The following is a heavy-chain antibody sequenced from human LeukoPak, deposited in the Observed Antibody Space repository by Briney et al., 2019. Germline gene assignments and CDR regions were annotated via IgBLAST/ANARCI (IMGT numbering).Heavy chain of an antibody. CDR1: GGSFGGYY. CDR3: ARGRGIASAGTGWLDP. Sequence: SETLSLTCAVYGGSFGGYYWSWIRQPPGKGLEWIGEINHSGSTNYNPSLKSRVTISVDTSKNQFSLKLSSVTAADTAVYYCARGRGIASAGTGWLDPWGQGTLVTVSS. D-gene: IGHD6-13*01. V-gene: IGHV4-34*01. CDR2: INHSGST. J-gene: IGHJ5*02.